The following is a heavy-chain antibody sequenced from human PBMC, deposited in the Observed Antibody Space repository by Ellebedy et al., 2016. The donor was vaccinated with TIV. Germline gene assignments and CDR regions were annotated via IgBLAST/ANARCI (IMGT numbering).Heavy chain of an antibody. V-gene: IGHV1-2*02. CDR1: GYTFTGYY. CDR3: AREVVVAATWWFDP. CDR2: INPNSGGT. D-gene: IGHD2-15*01. Sequence: ASVKVSXXASGYTFTGYYMHWVRQAPGQGLEWMGWINPNSGGTNYAQKFQGRVTMTRDTSIGTAYMELSRLRSEDTAVYYCAREVVVAATWWFDPWGQGTLVTVSS. J-gene: IGHJ5*02.